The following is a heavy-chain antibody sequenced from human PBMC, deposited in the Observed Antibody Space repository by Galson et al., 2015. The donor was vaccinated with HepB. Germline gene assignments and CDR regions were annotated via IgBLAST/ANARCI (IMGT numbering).Heavy chain of an antibody. Sequence: QSGAEVKKPGESLKISCKGSGYSFSSYWIGWVRQMPGKGLEWMGVIYPGDSDTRYRPSFQGQVTIPADRSISTAYLQWSSLKASDTAMYYCVRRARDRSGHFYFFDFWGQGTLVTVSS. CDR3: VRRARDRSGHFYFFDF. CDR2: IYPGDSDT. D-gene: IGHD3-22*01. J-gene: IGHJ4*02. CDR1: GYSFSSYW. V-gene: IGHV5-51*03.